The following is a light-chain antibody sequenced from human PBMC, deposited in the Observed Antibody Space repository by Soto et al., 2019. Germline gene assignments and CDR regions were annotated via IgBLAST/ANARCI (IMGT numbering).Light chain of an antibody. Sequence: QRVLTHPPPPPRSPGQALANSPTRPHNDVGGYNYVSWYQQYPGKAPKLIIYEVNERPSGVPDRSSGSKSGNTASLTVSGLQTADEADYYCSSYAGSNWYVFGTGTKVTVL. CDR2: EVN. V-gene: IGLV2-8*01. J-gene: IGLJ1*01. CDR3: SSYAGSNWYV. CDR1: HNDVGGYNY.